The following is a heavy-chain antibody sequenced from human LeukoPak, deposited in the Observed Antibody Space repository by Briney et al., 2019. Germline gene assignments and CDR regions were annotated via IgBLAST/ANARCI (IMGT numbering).Heavy chain of an antibody. CDR3: ARVIGFRSDC. Sequence: GGSLRLSCAASGFTFSSYSVNWVRQALGKGLEWVSYISTSSSTIYYADSEKGRFTISRDDAKNSLYLQMNSLRVEDTAVYYCARVIGFRSDCWGQGTLVTVSS. CDR2: ISTSSSTI. J-gene: IGHJ4*02. V-gene: IGHV3-48*01. D-gene: IGHD3-10*01. CDR1: GFTFSSYS.